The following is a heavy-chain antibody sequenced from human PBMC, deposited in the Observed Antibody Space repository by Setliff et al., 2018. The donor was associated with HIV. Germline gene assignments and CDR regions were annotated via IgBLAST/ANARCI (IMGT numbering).Heavy chain of an antibody. J-gene: IGHJ4*02. D-gene: IGHD1-1*01. Sequence: GGSLRLSCAASGFTFSSHSMTWVRQAPGKGLEWVSSISSNSFYIYYADSVKGRFTISRDNAKNTLYLQMNSLRAEDTAVYYCARARGTNWPFDYWGQGTLVTVS. V-gene: IGHV3-21*01. CDR2: ISSNSFYI. CDR1: GFTFSSHS. CDR3: ARARGTNWPFDY.